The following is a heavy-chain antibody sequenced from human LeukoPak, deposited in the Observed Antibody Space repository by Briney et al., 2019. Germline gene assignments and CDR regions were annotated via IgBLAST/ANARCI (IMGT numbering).Heavy chain of an antibody. Sequence: GGSLRLSCAASGFTVSTNYMNWVRQAPGKGLEWVSVIYSGGTTYYADSVKGRFTISRDNSKNTVYLQMSSLRAEDTAVYYCARSYSGSLNWFDPWGQGTLVTVSS. V-gene: IGHV3-53*01. J-gene: IGHJ5*02. D-gene: IGHD1-26*01. CDR1: GFTVSTNY. CDR2: IYSGGTT. CDR3: ARSYSGSLNWFDP.